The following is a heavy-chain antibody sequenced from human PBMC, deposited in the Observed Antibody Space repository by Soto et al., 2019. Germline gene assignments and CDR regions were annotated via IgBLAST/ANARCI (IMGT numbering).Heavy chain of an antibody. Sequence: GGSLRLSCAASGFTFTSYAMSWVRQAPGKGLEWVSAISGSGGSTYYADSVKGRFTISRDNSKSTLYLQMNSLRAEDTAVYYCAKVLEYYDSSGYYGTFGYWGQGTLVTVSS. CDR1: GFTFTSYA. CDR2: ISGSGGST. V-gene: IGHV3-23*01. CDR3: AKVLEYYDSSGYYGTFGY. J-gene: IGHJ4*02. D-gene: IGHD3-22*01.